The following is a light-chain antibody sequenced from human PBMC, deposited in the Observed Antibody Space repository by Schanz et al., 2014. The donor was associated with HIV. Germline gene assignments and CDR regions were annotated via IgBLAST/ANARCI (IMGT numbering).Light chain of an antibody. V-gene: IGLV2-8*01. J-gene: IGLJ1*01. CDR3: CSYAGSYTFYV. CDR1: SSDVGDYNY. Sequence: QSALTQPPSASGSPGQSVTISCTGTSSDVGDYNYVSWYQQHPGKAPKLMIYEVTKRPSGVPDRFSGSKSGNTASLTVSGLQAEDEADYYCCSYAGSYTFYVFGTGTKLTVL. CDR2: EVT.